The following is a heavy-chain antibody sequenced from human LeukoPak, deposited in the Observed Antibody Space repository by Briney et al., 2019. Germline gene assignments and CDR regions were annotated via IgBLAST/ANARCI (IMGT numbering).Heavy chain of an antibody. CDR3: AKEGGSSGWYVAFDYYYYGMDV. D-gene: IGHD6-19*01. CDR1: GFTFDDYA. V-gene: IGHV3-9*01. CDR2: ISWNSGSI. Sequence: PGGSLRLSCAASGFTFDDYAMHWVRQAPGKGLEWVSGISWNSGSIGYADSVKGRFTISRDNAENSLYLQMNSLRAEDTALYYCAKEGGSSGWYVAFDYYYYGMDVWGQGTTVTVSS. J-gene: IGHJ6*02.